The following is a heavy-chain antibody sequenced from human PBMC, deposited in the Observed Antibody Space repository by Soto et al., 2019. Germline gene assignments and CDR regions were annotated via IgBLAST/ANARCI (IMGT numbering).Heavy chain of an antibody. Sequence: SLRLSCAASGFTFSSYAMSWVRQAPGKGLEWVSAISGSGGSTYYADSVKGRFTISRDNSKNALYLQMNSLRAEDTAVYYCAKGTRYYDFWSGYYPDVWGQGTTVTVSS. D-gene: IGHD3-3*01. CDR1: GFTFSSYA. V-gene: IGHV3-23*01. CDR2: ISGSGGST. J-gene: IGHJ6*02. CDR3: AKGTRYYDFWSGYYPDV.